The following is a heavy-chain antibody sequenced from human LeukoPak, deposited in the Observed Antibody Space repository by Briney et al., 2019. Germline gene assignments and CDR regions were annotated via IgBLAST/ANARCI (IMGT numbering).Heavy chain of an antibody. J-gene: IGHJ4*02. CDR3: ARALGYSSSWYIIDY. CDR1: GFTFSNAW. Sequence: PGGSLRLSCAASGFTFSNAWMSWVRQAPGKGLEWVSAISGSGGSTYYADSVKGRFTISRDNSKNTLYLQMNSLRAEDTAVYYCARALGYSSSWYIIDYWGQGTLVTVSS. CDR2: ISGSGGST. V-gene: IGHV3-23*01. D-gene: IGHD6-13*01.